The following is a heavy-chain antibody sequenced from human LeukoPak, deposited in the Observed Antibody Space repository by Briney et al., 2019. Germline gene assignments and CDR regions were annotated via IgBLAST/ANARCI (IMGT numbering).Heavy chain of an antibody. CDR3: AKDINGDDVKPEPSGSAFDI. CDR2: ISWNSGSI. J-gene: IGHJ3*02. Sequence: GGSLRLSCAASGFTFDDYAMHWVRHAPGKGLEWVSGISWNSGSIGYADSVKGRFTISRDNAKNSLYLQMNSLRAEDTALYYCAKDINGDDVKPEPSGSAFDIWGQGTMVTVSS. CDR1: GFTFDDYA. V-gene: IGHV3-9*01. D-gene: IGHD1-26*01.